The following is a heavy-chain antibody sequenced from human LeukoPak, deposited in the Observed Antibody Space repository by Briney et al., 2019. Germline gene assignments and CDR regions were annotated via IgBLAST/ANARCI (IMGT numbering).Heavy chain of an antibody. D-gene: IGHD5-12*01. V-gene: IGHV3-23*01. CDR1: GFTFSSYG. CDR3: ARGPSGYHNT. J-gene: IGHJ4*02. Sequence: GGSLRLSCAASGFTFSSYGMSWVRQAPGKGLEWVSAISGSGDTTYYADSVKGRFTISRDNSKNTLYLQMNSLRAEDTAVYYCARGPSGYHNTGGQGTLVTVSS. CDR2: ISGSGDTT.